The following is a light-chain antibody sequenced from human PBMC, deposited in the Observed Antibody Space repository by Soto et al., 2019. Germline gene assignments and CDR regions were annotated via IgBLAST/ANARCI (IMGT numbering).Light chain of an antibody. J-gene: IGLJ1*01. CDR2: ENN. Sequence: QSVLTQPPSVSAAPGQKVTISCSGSSSNIGNNYVSWYQQLPGTAPKLLIYENNKRPSEIPDRFSGSKSGTSATLGITGLQTGDEADYYCGTWDSSLSALSVLGTGTKVTVL. V-gene: IGLV1-51*02. CDR3: GTWDSSLSALSV. CDR1: SSNIGNNY.